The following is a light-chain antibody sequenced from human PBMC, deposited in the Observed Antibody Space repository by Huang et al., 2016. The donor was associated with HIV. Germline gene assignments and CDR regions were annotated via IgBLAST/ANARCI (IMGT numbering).Light chain of an antibody. CDR2: KAS. Sequence: DIQMTQSPSTLSASVGDRVTITCRASQSISTWLAWYQQKPGKAPKLLIYKASNLEDGVPSRFSGSGSGTEVTLTSSSLQPDDFATYYCQQYSAYSWTFGQGTKVDIK. CDR3: QQYSAYSWT. CDR1: QSISTW. V-gene: IGKV1-5*03. J-gene: IGKJ1*01.